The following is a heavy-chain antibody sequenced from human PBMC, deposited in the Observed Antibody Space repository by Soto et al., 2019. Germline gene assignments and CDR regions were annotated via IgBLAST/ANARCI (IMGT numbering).Heavy chain of an antibody. CDR2: IIPIFGTA. V-gene: IGHV1-69*13. D-gene: IGHD6-19*01. CDR1: GGTFSSYA. Sequence: ASVKVSCKASGGTFSSYAISWVRQAPGQGLEWMGGIIPIFGTANYAQKFQGRVTITADESTSTAYMELSSLRSEDTAVYYCARAVAQIYYYYGMDAWGQGTTVTVSS. J-gene: IGHJ6*02. CDR3: ARAVAQIYYYYGMDA.